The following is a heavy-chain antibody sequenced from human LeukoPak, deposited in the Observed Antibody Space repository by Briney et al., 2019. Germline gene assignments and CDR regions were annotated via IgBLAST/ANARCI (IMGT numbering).Heavy chain of an antibody. CDR2: IKQDGSEK. Sequence: GSLRLSCAASGFTFSSYWMSWVRQAPGKGLEWVANIKQDGSEKYYVDSVKGRFTISRDNSKNTLYLQMNSLRAEDTAVYYCARGRSGWYYLFDYWGQGTLVTVSS. D-gene: IGHD6-19*01. CDR3: ARGRSGWYYLFDY. V-gene: IGHV3-7*04. J-gene: IGHJ4*02. CDR1: GFTFSSYW.